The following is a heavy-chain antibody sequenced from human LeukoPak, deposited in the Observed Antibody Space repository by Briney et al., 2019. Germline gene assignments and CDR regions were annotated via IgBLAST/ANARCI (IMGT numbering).Heavy chain of an antibody. CDR3: AKTNGYYDY. CDR2: ISGNGDNT. Sequence: GGSLRLSCAASGFTFSNYWMSWVRQAPGKGLEWVSGISGNGDNTYYADSVKGRSSISRDNSKNTLYLQMDSLRAEDTAVYHCAKTNGYYDYWGRGTLVTVSS. J-gene: IGHJ4*02. V-gene: IGHV3-23*01. D-gene: IGHD3-22*01. CDR1: GFTFSNYW.